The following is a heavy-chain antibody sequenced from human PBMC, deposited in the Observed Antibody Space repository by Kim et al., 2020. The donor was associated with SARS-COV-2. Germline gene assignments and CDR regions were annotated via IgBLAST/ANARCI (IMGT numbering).Heavy chain of an antibody. V-gene: IGHV1-2*06. D-gene: IGHD3-3*01. CDR2: INPNSGGT. CDR3: ARDFSWADDFWSGNYGMDV. Sequence: ASVKVSCKASGYTFTGYYMHWVRQAPGQGLEWMGRINPNSGGTNYAQKFQGRVTMTRDTSISTAYMELSRLRSDDTAVYYCARDFSWADDFWSGNYGMDVWGQGTTVTVSS. CDR1: GYTFTGYY. J-gene: IGHJ6*02.